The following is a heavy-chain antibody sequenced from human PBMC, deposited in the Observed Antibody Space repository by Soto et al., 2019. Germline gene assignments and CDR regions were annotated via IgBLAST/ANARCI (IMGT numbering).Heavy chain of an antibody. V-gene: IGHV3-48*02. CDR1: GFSFSTYS. CDR3: ARGGSSSDNGMDV. Sequence: VQLVESGGGLVQPGGSLRLSCAASGFSFSTYSMNWVRQAPGKGLEWVSYISSRSYTIYYIDSVKGRFTISRDNAKSSLDLQMNSLRDEDTAVYYCARGGSSSDNGMDVWGQGTTVTVSS. J-gene: IGHJ6*02. D-gene: IGHD6-6*01. CDR2: ISSRSYTI.